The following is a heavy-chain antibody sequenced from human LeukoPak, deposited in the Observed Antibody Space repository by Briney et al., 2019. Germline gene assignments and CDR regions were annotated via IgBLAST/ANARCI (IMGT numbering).Heavy chain of an antibody. CDR1: GGTFSSHA. J-gene: IGHJ3*02. D-gene: IGHD3-16*01. V-gene: IGHV1-69*13. CDR3: ARDLGVSHAFGI. CDR2: IIPIFGTA. Sequence: ASVKVSCKASGGTFSSHAISWVRQAPGQGLEWMGGIIPIFGTANYAQKFQGRVTITADESTSTAYMELSSLRSEDTAVYYCARDLGVSHAFGIWGQGTMVTVSS.